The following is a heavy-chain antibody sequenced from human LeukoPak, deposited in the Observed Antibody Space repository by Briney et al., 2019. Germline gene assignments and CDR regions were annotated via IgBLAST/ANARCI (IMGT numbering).Heavy chain of an antibody. CDR1: GYTFNSYD. D-gene: IGHD3-10*01. Sequence: ASVKVSCKASGYTFNSYDISWVRQAPGQGLEWMGWINPNSGGTNYAQKFQGRVTMTRDTSISTAYMELSRLRSDDTAVYYCARGWSGLLWFGESDPFDYWGQGTLVTVSS. CDR3: ARGWSGLLWFGESDPFDY. J-gene: IGHJ4*02. CDR2: INPNSGGT. V-gene: IGHV1-2*02.